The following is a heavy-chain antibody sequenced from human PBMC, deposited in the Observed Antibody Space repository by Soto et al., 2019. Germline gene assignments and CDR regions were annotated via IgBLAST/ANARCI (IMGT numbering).Heavy chain of an antibody. CDR1: GGSISSGGYY. CDR3: ARVYYDSSGYYGTIFDY. Sequence: QVQLQESGPGLVKPSQTLSLTCTVSGGSISSGGYYWSWIRQHPGKGLEWIGYIYYSGSAYYNPSLKSRVTISVDTSKNQFSLKLSSVTAADTAVYYCARVYYDSSGYYGTIFDYWGQGTLVTVSS. V-gene: IGHV4-31*03. D-gene: IGHD3-22*01. J-gene: IGHJ4*02. CDR2: IYYSGSA.